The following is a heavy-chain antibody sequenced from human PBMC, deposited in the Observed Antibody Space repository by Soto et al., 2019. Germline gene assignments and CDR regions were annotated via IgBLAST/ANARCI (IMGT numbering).Heavy chain of an antibody. CDR1: GFSFKDYG. CDR2: ISYDRSKK. V-gene: IGHV3-30*18. CDR3: AKDRYGSPDYYYYGMDV. J-gene: IGHJ6*02. Sequence: GGSLRLSCVASGFSFKDYGVHWVRQAPGKGLEWVALISYDRSKKYYADSVKGRFTISRDNSKNTLYMQMDSLRPEDTALYHCAKDRYGSPDYYYYGMDVWGQGTTVTVSS. D-gene: IGHD3-16*02.